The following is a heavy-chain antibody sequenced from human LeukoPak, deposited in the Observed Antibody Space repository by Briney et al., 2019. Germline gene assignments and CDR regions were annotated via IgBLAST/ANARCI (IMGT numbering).Heavy chain of an antibody. CDR3: ARAGYDSSGYYSY. Sequence: ASVKVSCKASGYTFTNYYMHWMRQAPGQGLEWMGIINPSGGSTSYAQKFQGRVTMTRDTSTSAVYMELSSLRSDDTAVYYCARAGYDSSGYYSYWGQGTLVTVSS. J-gene: IGHJ4*02. V-gene: IGHV1-46*01. CDR2: INPSGGST. D-gene: IGHD3-22*01. CDR1: GYTFTNYY.